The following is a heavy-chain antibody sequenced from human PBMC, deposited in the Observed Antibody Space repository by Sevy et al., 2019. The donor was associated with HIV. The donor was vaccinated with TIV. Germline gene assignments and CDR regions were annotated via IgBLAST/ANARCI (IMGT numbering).Heavy chain of an antibody. D-gene: IGHD3-22*01. CDR3: AKALNPALESMIEVIFRSLKGFDV. Sequence: GGSLRLSCAASGFTFNTHAMNWVRQAPGKGLEWVSVISVIGSSTYYADSVKGRFTISRDNSKNTLYLQMNSLRADYTAVYYCAKALNPALESMIEVIFRSLKGFDVWGQGTMVTVSS. CDR2: ISVIGSST. CDR1: GFTFNTHA. J-gene: IGHJ3*01. V-gene: IGHV3-23*01.